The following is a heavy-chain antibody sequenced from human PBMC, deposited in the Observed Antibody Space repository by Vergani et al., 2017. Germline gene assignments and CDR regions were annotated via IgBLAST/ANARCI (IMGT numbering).Heavy chain of an antibody. CDR3: ARHSTVEWLVKLGWIDP. CDR2: IYYSGST. J-gene: IGHJ5*02. D-gene: IGHD6-19*01. V-gene: IGHV4-39*01. Sequence: QLQLQESGPGLVKPSATLSLTCSVSGASIRSSNYYWGWIRQPPGKGLEWTASIYYSGSTYYNPSLQSRVTISVATSKNQFSLRLSSVTAADTAVYFCARHSTVEWLVKLGWIDPWGQGILVTVSS. CDR1: GASIRSSNYY.